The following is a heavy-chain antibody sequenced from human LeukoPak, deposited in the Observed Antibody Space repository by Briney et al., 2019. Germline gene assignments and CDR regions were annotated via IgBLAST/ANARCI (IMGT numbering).Heavy chain of an antibody. J-gene: IGHJ1*01. CDR1: GFTFSSYG. Sequence: GGSLRLSCAASGFTFSSYGMHWVRQAPGKGLEWVAAIWYDGSNKYYGDSAKGRFTISRDNSKNTLYLQMNSLRAEDTSVYYCARDHGYFHHWGQGTLVTVSS. CDR2: IWYDGSNK. V-gene: IGHV3-33*08. CDR3: ARDHGYFHH.